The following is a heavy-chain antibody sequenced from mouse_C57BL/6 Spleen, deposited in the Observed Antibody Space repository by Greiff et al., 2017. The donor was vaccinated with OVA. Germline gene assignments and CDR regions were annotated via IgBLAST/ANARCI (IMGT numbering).Heavy chain of an antibody. D-gene: IGHD3-2*02. CDR1: GYTFTSYW. V-gene: IGHV1-50*01. J-gene: IGHJ2*01. Sequence: QVQLQQPGAELVKPGASVKLSCKASGYTFTSYWMQWVKQRPGQGLEWIGEIDPSDSYTNYNQKFKGKATLTVDTSSSTAYMQLSSLTSEDSAVYYCARRGAQAYYFDYWGQGTTLTVSS. CDR2: IDPSDSYT. CDR3: ARRGAQAYYFDY.